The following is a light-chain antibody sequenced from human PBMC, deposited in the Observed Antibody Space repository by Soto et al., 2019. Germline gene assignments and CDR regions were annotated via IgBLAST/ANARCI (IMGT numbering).Light chain of an antibody. Sequence: QSVLTQPPSVSGAPGQGVTISCTGSGSNIGAGYAVHWYQQLPGTAPKLLIYSNTNRPSGVPDRFSGSKSGTSASLDITALQAVDEADYYCQSYDSSLTACVFGGGTKLTVL. CDR1: GSNIGAGYA. CDR3: QSYDSSLTACV. J-gene: IGLJ2*01. V-gene: IGLV1-40*01. CDR2: SNT.